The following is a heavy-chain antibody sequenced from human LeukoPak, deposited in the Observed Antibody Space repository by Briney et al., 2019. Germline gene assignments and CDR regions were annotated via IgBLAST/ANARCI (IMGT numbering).Heavy chain of an antibody. D-gene: IGHD3-10*01. CDR1: GFTFSNYA. CDR3: ARGDYYYGSGSYSFSDY. Sequence: SGGSLRLSCAASGFTFSNYAMHWVRQAPGKGLEWVAVISFDGSNKYYANSVKGRFTISRDNSKNTLYLQMNSLRAEDTAVYYCARGDYYYGSGSYSFSDYWGQGTLVTVSS. J-gene: IGHJ4*02. CDR2: ISFDGSNK. V-gene: IGHV3-30-3*01.